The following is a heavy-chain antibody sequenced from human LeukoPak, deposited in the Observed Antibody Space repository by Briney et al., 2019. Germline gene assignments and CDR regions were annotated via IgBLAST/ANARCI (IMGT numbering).Heavy chain of an antibody. V-gene: IGHV4-61*02. CDR1: GGSISSGNYY. CDR3: ARGRVHRYYYDSSGYYGGAFDI. D-gene: IGHD3-22*01. CDR2: IYASGST. J-gene: IGHJ3*02. Sequence: SETLSLTCTVSGGSISSGNYYWSWIRQPAGKGLEWIGRIYASGSTNYNPSLKSRVTISVDTSKNQFSLKLSSVTAADTAVYYCARGRVHRYYYDSSGYYGGAFDIWGQGTMVTVSS.